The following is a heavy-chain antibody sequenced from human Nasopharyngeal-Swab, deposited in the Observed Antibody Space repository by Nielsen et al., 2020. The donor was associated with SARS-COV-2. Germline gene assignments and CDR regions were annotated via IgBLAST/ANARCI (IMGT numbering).Heavy chain of an antibody. CDR1: GFTFNNAW. V-gene: IGHV3-23*01. J-gene: IGHJ4*02. D-gene: IGHD1-14*01. CDR2: ISGSGGST. Sequence: GVLKISCAASGFTFNNAWMSWLRQAPGKGLEWVSAISGSGGSTYYADSVKGRFTISRDNSKNTLYLQMNSLRAEDTAVYYCAKGDRGYWGQGTLVTVSS. CDR3: AKGDRGY.